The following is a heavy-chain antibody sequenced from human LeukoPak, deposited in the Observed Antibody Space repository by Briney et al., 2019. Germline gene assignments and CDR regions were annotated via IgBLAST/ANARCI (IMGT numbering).Heavy chain of an antibody. CDR1: GFTFGDYS. Sequence: GGSLRLSCEVSGFTFGDYSIRWFRQAPGGGLEWVAHISYNGIDEHYAGSVKGRFTVSRGDSKNTAYLLMSGLTTEDTAFYYCAKLGYGFDYWGQGTLVIVSS. CDR3: AKLGYGFDY. J-gene: IGHJ4*02. D-gene: IGHD2-15*01. CDR2: ISYNGIDE. V-gene: IGHV3-33*05.